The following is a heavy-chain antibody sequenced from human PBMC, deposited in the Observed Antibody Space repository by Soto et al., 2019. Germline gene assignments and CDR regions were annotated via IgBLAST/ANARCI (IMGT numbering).Heavy chain of an antibody. D-gene: IGHD3-3*02. CDR3: ARDGLVLAPSTVNPDHYYSAMDV. J-gene: IGHJ6*02. Sequence: QVQLVQSGAEVKKPGSSVKVSCKASGDTFSTYTITWVRQAPGQGLEWMGGIIPRSGTSNYAQKFQGRVTITADETTSTAYMELSSLRSEDTAVYYCARDGLVLAPSTVNPDHYYSAMDVWGQGTTVTVSS. V-gene: IGHV1-69*12. CDR2: IIPRSGTS. CDR1: GDTFSTYT.